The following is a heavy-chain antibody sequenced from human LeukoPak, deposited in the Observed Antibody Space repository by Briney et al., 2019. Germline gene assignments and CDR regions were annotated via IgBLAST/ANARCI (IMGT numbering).Heavy chain of an antibody. CDR1: GFTVNTNY. D-gene: IGHD1-1*01. Sequence: VGSLRLSCVASGFTVNTNYMNWVRQAPGKGLEWVSVLYIDGNTYYADSVKGRFTISRQNSKNTLYLQMNSLRDEDTAVYHCARGKLANTIYGMDVWGQGTTVTVSS. V-gene: IGHV3-53*04. J-gene: IGHJ6*02. CDR2: LYIDGNT. CDR3: ARGKLANTIYGMDV.